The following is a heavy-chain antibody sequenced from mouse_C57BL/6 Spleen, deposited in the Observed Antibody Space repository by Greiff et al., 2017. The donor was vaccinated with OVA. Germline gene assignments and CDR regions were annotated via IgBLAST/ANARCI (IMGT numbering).Heavy chain of an antibody. V-gene: IGHV5-9-1*02. CDR3: TRDGGLRAWFAY. CDR2: ISSGGDYI. Sequence: DVMLVESGEGLVKPGGSLKLSCAASGFTFSSYAMSWVRQTPEKRLEWVAYISSGGDYIYYADTVKGRFTISRDNARNTLYLQMSSLKSEDTAMYYCTRDGGLRAWFAYWGQGTLVTVSA. J-gene: IGHJ3*01. CDR1: GFTFSSYA. D-gene: IGHD2-4*01.